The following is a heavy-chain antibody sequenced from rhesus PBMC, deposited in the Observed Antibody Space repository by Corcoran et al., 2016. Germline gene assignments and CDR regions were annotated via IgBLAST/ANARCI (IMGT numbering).Heavy chain of an antibody. Sequence: QVQLVQSGAEVTKPGASVKLSCKASGYSFSICAIHWVSQAPGHELEWMGGFIPLVGIPNYAQNVQRRVTSTADTSTSTAYMELSSLRSEDTAVYYCARGRDGSSWAGDYWGQGVLVTVSS. CDR2: FIPLVGIP. J-gene: IGHJ4*01. CDR3: ARGRDGSSWAGDY. V-gene: IGHV1-151*01. D-gene: IGHD4-29*01. CDR1: GYSFSICA.